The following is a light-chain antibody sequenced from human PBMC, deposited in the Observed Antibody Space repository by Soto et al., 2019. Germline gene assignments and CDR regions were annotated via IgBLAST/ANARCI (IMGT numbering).Light chain of an antibody. CDR2: AAS. V-gene: IGKV1-17*01. CDR1: QGIRND. CDR3: LQHNSYPWT. Sequence: DIQIPQSPPSLSASGGEGVTITCRASQGIRNDLGWYQQKPGKAPKLLIYAASSLQSGDPSRFSGSGSGTEFTLTISSLQPEDFAPYSCLQHNSYPWTFSQGTKVEIK. J-gene: IGKJ1*01.